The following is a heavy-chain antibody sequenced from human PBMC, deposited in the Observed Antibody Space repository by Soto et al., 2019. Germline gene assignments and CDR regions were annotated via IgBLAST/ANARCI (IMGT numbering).Heavy chain of an antibody. J-gene: IGHJ6*02. Sequence: QGQLQESGPGLVKPSQTLSLTCTVSGGSISSGGYYWSWIRQHPGKGLEWIGHIYYSGSTYYNPTLKSRVTISVDTSKNQFSLKLSSVTAADTAVYYCAREPVAYYLYGMDVWGQGTTVTVSS. CDR1: GGSISSGGYY. D-gene: IGHD2-15*01. V-gene: IGHV4-31*03. CDR2: IYYSGST. CDR3: AREPVAYYLYGMDV.